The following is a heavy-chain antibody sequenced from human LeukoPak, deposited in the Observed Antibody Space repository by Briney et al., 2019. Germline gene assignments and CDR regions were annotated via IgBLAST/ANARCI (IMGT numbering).Heavy chain of an antibody. D-gene: IGHD6-19*01. CDR2: ISAYNGNT. Sequence: GASVKVSFKASGYTFTSCGISWLRQAPAQGHEWMGWISAYNGNTNYAHKLQGRVNMTTDTSTSTAYLELRSLRPYDPAVYYCSRDGAGPLDPGGEGSLVTVSA. V-gene: IGHV1-18*01. CDR1: GYTFTSCG. CDR3: SRDGAGPLDP. J-gene: IGHJ5*02.